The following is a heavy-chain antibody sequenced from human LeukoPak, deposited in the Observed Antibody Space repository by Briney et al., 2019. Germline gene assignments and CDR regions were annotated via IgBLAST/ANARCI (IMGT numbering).Heavy chain of an antibody. CDR2: INHSGST. V-gene: IGHV4-34*01. CDR1: GGSFSGYY. D-gene: IGHD3-3*01. J-gene: IGHJ6*03. Sequence: SETLPLTCAVYGGSFSGYYWSWIRQPPGKGLEWIGEINHSGSTNYNPSLKSRVTISVDTSKNQFSLKLSSVTAADTAVYYCARNFWSGYYGGYYYYMDVWGKGTTVTVSS. CDR3: ARNFWSGYYGGYYYYMDV.